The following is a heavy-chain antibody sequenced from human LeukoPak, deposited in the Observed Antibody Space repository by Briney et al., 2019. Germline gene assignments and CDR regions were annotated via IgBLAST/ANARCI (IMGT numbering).Heavy chain of an antibody. Sequence: GGSLRLSCAAAGFTFSNFWMSWVRQAPGKGLVWVSRINSDGSSTSYADSVKGRFTISRDNAKNTLDLQMNSLRAEDTAVYYCAKGGFYSNSPFDYWGQGTLVTVSS. CDR1: GFTFSNFW. J-gene: IGHJ4*02. CDR2: INSDGSST. D-gene: IGHD6-13*01. V-gene: IGHV3-74*01. CDR3: AKGGFYSNSPFDY.